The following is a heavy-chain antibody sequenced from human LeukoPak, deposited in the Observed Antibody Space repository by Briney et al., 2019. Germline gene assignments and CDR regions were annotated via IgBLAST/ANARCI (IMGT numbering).Heavy chain of an antibody. CDR3: ARDDRRAAAYYYYYYMDV. D-gene: IGHD6-13*01. Sequence: ASVKVSCKASGGTFSSYAISWVRQAPGQGLEWMGGIIPIFGTANYAQKFQGRVTITADKSTSTAYMKLSSLRSEDTAVYYCARDDRRAAAYYYYYYMDVWGKGTTVTVSS. CDR1: GGTFSSYA. CDR2: IIPIFGTA. J-gene: IGHJ6*03. V-gene: IGHV1-69*06.